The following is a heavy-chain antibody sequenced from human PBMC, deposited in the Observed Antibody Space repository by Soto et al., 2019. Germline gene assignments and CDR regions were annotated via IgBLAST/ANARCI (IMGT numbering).Heavy chain of an antibody. V-gene: IGHV4-59*08. Sequence: SETLSLTCVVSGGSLSSYYWSWIRQPPGKGLEWIGCIYYSGSTYYNPSLKSRVTISVDTSKNQFSLKLSSVTAADTAVYYCARHPGYGLYYFDYWGQGTLVTVSS. CDR1: GGSLSSYY. CDR3: ARHPGYGLYYFDY. J-gene: IGHJ4*01. CDR2: IYYSGST. D-gene: IGHD5-18*01.